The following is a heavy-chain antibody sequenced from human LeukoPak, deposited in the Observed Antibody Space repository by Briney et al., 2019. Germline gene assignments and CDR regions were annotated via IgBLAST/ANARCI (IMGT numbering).Heavy chain of an antibody. CDR2: IYYSGST. CDR3: ARTSCYYDSSGYCPLFAFDI. V-gene: IGHV4-39*01. J-gene: IGHJ3*02. Sequence: SETLSLTCTVSGGSISSSSYYWGWIRQPPGKGLEWIGSIYYSGSTYYNSSLKSRVTISVDTSKNQFSLKLSSVTAADTAVYYCARTSCYYDSSGYCPLFAFDIWGQGTMVTVSS. D-gene: IGHD3-22*01. CDR1: GGSISSSSYY.